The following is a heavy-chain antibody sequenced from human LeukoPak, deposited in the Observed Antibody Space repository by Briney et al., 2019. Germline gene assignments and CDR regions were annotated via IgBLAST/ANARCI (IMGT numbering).Heavy chain of an antibody. CDR2: INTDGTVT. CDR3: ATKQWLAPPPDS. D-gene: IGHD6-19*01. V-gene: IGHV3-74*01. CDR1: GFTFSEYW. J-gene: IGHJ4*02. Sequence: GGSLRLSCAASGFTFSEYWMLWVRQAPGKGLESVSRINTDGTVTTYTDSVKGRFTVSRDNADNTMFLQMNSVRDEDTAVYYCATKQWLAPPPDSWGQGTPVTVSS.